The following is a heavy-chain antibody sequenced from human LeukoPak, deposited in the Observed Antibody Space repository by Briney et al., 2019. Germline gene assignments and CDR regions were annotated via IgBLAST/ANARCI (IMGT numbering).Heavy chain of an antibody. CDR1: GYTFIDYY. V-gene: IGHV1-2*02. Sequence: ASVKVSCKASGYTFIDYYMHWVRQAPGQGLEWMGWIDPKSGGTSYAQKFQDRVAMIRDTSISTAYMELTRLRSDDTAVYYCARAYSSGWYGSTDYWGQGTLVTVSS. D-gene: IGHD6-19*01. CDR3: ARAYSSGWYGSTDY. CDR2: IDPKSGGT. J-gene: IGHJ4*02.